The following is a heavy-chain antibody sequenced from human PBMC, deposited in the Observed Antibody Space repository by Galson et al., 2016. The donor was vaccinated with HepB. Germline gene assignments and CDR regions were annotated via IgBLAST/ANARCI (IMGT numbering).Heavy chain of an antibody. CDR2: INHSGNT. D-gene: IGHD1-7*01. V-gene: IGHV4-39*07. CDR3: ARGKLELRVSDS. CDR1: GVSIKSGGYY. Sequence: SETLSLTCTVSGVSIKSGGYYWGWIRQPPGKGLEWIGEINHSGNTNYNPSLKSRVTISVDMSKNQFSLKLSSVTAADTAVYYCARGKLELRVSDSWGQGTLVTVSS. J-gene: IGHJ4*02.